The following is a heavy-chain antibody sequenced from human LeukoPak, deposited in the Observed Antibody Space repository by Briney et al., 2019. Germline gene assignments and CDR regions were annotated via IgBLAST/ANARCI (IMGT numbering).Heavy chain of an antibody. CDR3: ARRAYGEPDYYYYYMDV. Sequence: SETLSLTCTVSGGSISSYYWSWIRQPPGKGLEWIGYIYTSGSTNYNPSLKSRVTISVDTSKNQFSLKLSSVTTADTAVYYCARRAYGEPDYYYYYMDVWGKGTTVTVSS. CDR1: GGSISSYY. D-gene: IGHD4/OR15-4a*01. CDR2: IYTSGST. J-gene: IGHJ6*03. V-gene: IGHV4-4*09.